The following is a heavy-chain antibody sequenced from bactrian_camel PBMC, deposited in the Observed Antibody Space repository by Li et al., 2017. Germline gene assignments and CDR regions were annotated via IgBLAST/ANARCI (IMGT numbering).Heavy chain of an antibody. CDR2: ILDDGHT. CDR1: GLTFADAE. D-gene: IGHD6*01. J-gene: IGHJ4*01. CDR3: AARPFWGGGSWNSEGPYNY. Sequence: VESGGGSVQAGGSLRLSCTASGLTFADAEMSWFRQAPEHQCEMVASILDDGHTTYSDSVKGRFTISRDNAKNTLNLQMNSLKPEDTAMYYCAARPFWGGGSWNSEGPYNYWGQGTQVTVS. V-gene: IGHV3S55*01.